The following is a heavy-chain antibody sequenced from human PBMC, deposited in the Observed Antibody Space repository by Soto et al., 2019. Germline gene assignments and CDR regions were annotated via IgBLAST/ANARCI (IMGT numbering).Heavy chain of an antibody. Sequence: PSKTLSLTCAVSDASISSSNVWSLVRQPPGKGLEWIGEIYHSGSTNYNPSLKSRVTISVDKSKNQFSLKLSSVTAADTAVYYCAGASTWHPGAFDIWGQGTTVT. D-gene: IGHD5-12*01. J-gene: IGHJ3*02. CDR2: IYHSGST. CDR3: AGASTWHPGAFDI. CDR1: DASISSSNV. V-gene: IGHV4-4*02.